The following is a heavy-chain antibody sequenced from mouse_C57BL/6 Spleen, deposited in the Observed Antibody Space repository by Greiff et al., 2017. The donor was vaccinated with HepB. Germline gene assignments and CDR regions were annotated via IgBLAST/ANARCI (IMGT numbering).Heavy chain of an antibody. D-gene: IGHD3-2*02. CDR1: GYTFTNYW. Sequence: VQGVESGAELVRPGTSVKMSCKASGYTFTNYWIGWAKQRPGHGLEWIGDIYPGGGYTNYNEKFKGKATLTADKSSSTAYMQFSSLTSEDSAIYYCAIIDSSGYKDYWGQGTTLTVSS. V-gene: IGHV1-63*01. CDR2: IYPGGGYT. J-gene: IGHJ2*01. CDR3: AIIDSSGYKDY.